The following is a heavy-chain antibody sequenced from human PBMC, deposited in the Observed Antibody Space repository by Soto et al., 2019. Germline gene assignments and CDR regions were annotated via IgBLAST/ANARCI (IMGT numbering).Heavy chain of an antibody. CDR3: ARSPRGAFRGSYFDY. CDR1: GGSFSGYY. J-gene: IGHJ4*02. Sequence: PSETLSLTCAVYGGSFSGYYWSWIRQPPGKGLEWIGEINHSGSTNYNPSLKSRVTISVDTSKNQFSLKLSSVTAADTAVYYCARSPRGAFRGSYFDYWGQGTLVTFSS. V-gene: IGHV4-34*01. D-gene: IGHD2-21*01. CDR2: INHSGST.